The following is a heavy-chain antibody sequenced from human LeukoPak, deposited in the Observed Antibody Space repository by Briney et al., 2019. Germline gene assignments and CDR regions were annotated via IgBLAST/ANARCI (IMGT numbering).Heavy chain of an antibody. CDR2: MKSNTDGGTI. D-gene: IGHD3-3*01. CDR3: TFYDFWSGYSSHMDV. V-gene: IGHV3-15*01. J-gene: IGHJ6*03. Sequence: GGSLRLSCAASGFSFGNDRLSWVRQAPGKGLEWVGRMKSNTDGGTIDYGATVRGRITISRDDSKNTLYLQMHSLETEDTAVHYCTFYDFWSGYSSHMDVWGKGTTVTVSS. CDR1: GFSFGNDR.